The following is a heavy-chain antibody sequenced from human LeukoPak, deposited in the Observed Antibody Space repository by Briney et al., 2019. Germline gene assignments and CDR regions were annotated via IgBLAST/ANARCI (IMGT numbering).Heavy chain of an antibody. V-gene: IGHV3-23*01. Sequence: TGGSLRLSCAASEFTFSSCAMSWVRQARERGLEWVSGISDSGGSTYYADSVKGRFTISRDNYKNTVYLQMNSLRAEDAGVYYCAKDQGNNYDSSGYYNGFDLWGQGTLVTVSS. CDR2: ISDSGGST. CDR1: EFTFSSCA. CDR3: AKDQGNNYDSSGYYNGFDL. J-gene: IGHJ5*02. D-gene: IGHD3-22*01.